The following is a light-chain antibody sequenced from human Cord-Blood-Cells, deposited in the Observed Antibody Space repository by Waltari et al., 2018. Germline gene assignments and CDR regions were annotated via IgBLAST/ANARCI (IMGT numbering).Light chain of an antibody. CDR3: SSYTSSSTLV. CDR1: SSDVGGYNS. Sequence: QSALTQPASVSGSPGQSITISCTGTSSDVGGYNSVSWYQQHPGKAPKLRVYDVSNRPSGVSNRFSGAKSGNPASLTISGLQAEDEAEYYCSSYTSSSTLVFGTGTKVTVL. CDR2: DVS. J-gene: IGLJ1*01. V-gene: IGLV2-14*03.